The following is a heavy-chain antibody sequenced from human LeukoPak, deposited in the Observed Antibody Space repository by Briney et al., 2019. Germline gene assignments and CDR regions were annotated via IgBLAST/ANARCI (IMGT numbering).Heavy chain of an antibody. J-gene: IGHJ4*02. D-gene: IGHD1-26*01. CDR1: GASVSSRGLY. CDR2: VNSRGDA. Sequence: KPSETLSLTCTVSGASVSSRGLYWGWIRRPPGKGLEWIGSVNSRGDAYYNPSLKSRVSMSVDTSKNHFSLKLTSVTAAETAVYYCARYEGGPMFDSWGQGTLVTVSS. CDR3: ARYEGGPMFDS. V-gene: IGHV4-39*01.